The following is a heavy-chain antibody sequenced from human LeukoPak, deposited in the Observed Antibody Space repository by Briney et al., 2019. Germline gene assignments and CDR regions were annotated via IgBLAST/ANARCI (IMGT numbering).Heavy chain of an antibody. V-gene: IGHV4-34*01. CDR3: ARPLMTTVAWFDP. Sequence: PSETLSLTCAVYGGSFSGYYWSWIRQPPGKGLEWIGEINHSGSTNYNPSLKSRVTISVDTSKNQFSLKLSSVTAADTAVYYCARPLMTTVAWFDPWGQGTLVTVSS. CDR1: GGSFSGYY. J-gene: IGHJ5*02. CDR2: INHSGST. D-gene: IGHD4-11*01.